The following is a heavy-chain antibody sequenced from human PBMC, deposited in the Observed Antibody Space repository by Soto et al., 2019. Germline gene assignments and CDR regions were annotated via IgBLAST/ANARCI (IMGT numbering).Heavy chain of an antibody. V-gene: IGHV2-5*02. J-gene: IGHJ4*02. D-gene: IGHD3-3*01. CDR1: GFSLTTSGVG. Sequence: QITLNESGPTVVKPAETLTLTCTFSGFSLTTSGVGVGWIRQSPGKAPEWLALIYWDDDKRYSASLKSRLTITKDTSKNQLVLTMASVDTADTATYYCAHRILRTVFGLVTTTAIYFDFWGQGTPVVVSS. CDR3: AHRILRTVFGLVTTTAIYFDF. CDR2: IYWDDDK.